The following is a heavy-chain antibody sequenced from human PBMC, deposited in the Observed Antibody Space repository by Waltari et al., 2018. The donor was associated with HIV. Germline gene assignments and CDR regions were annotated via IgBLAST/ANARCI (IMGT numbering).Heavy chain of an antibody. V-gene: IGHV3-33*01. J-gene: IGHJ4*02. Sequence: QVQLVESGGGVVRPGRSLRLSCAASGLNFSSDGRHWVRQAPGKGLEWVAVIWYDGSNKYYADSVKGRFTISRDNSKNTLYVQMNSLRAEDTAVYYCAREKVDTTMAVGYYFDYWGQGTLVTVSS. D-gene: IGHD5-18*01. CDR3: AREKVDTTMAVGYYFDY. CDR2: IWYDGSNK. CDR1: GLNFSSDG.